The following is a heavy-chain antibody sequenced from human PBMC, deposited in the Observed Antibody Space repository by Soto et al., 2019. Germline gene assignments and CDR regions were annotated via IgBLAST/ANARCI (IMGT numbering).Heavy chain of an antibody. Sequence: QVQLVQAGAEVKKPGASVKVSCKASGYTFTSYAMHLVRQAPGQRLEWMGWINAGNGNTKYSQKFQGRVTITRDTSASTAYMELSILRSEDTAVYYCARSFTTDEDAFDIWGQGTMVTVSS. D-gene: IGHD3-22*01. V-gene: IGHV1-3*01. CDR3: ARSFTTDEDAFDI. CDR2: INAGNGNT. J-gene: IGHJ3*02. CDR1: GYTFTSYA.